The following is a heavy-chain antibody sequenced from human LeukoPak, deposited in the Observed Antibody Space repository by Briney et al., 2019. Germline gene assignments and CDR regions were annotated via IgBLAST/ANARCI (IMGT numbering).Heavy chain of an antibody. D-gene: IGHD3-10*01. CDR1: GYTFTSYD. CDR2: MNPNSGNT. Sequence: GASVKVSCKASGYTFTSYDINWVRQATGQGLEWMGWMNPNSGNTGYAQKFQGRVTMTRNTSISTAYMELSSLRSEDTAVYYCARDVLLWFGELPNYYYGMDVWGQGTTVTVSS. J-gene: IGHJ6*02. CDR3: ARDVLLWFGELPNYYYGMDV. V-gene: IGHV1-8*01.